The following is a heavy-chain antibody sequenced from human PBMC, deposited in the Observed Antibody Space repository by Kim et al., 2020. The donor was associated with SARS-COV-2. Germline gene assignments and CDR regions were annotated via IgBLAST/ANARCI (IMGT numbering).Heavy chain of an antibody. J-gene: IGHJ4*02. V-gene: IGHV5-10-1*01. CDR2: IDPSDSYT. Sequence: GESLKISCKGSGYSFTSYWISWVRQMPGKGLEWMGRIDPSDSYTNYSPSFQGHVTISADKSISTAYLQWSSLKASDTAMYYCARHRGGKNLWAESPGVFYKNYYDSSGYFTSPDYWGQGTLVTVSS. CDR3: ARHRGGKNLWAESPGVFYKNYYDSSGYFTSPDY. CDR1: GYSFTSYW. D-gene: IGHD3-22*01.